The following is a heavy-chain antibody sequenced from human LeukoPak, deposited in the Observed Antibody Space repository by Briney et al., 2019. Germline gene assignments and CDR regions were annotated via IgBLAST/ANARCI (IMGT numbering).Heavy chain of an antibody. J-gene: IGHJ6*03. CDR3: ARDRSDGNYYMVV. CDR2: IHGGGST. D-gene: IGHD5-24*01. CDR1: GFTVSNNY. Sequence: GGSLRLSCAASGFTVSNNYMSWVRQAPGKGLEWVSVIHGGGSTSYADSVKGRFTISRDKSKNTLYLQMNSLRADDTAVYYCARDRSDGNYYMVVWGKGATVIVSS. V-gene: IGHV3-53*01.